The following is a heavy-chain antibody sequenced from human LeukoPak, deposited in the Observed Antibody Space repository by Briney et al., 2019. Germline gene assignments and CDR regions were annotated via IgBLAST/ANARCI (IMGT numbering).Heavy chain of an antibody. J-gene: IGHJ5*02. D-gene: IGHD2-15*01. Sequence: ASVKVSCKVSGYTLTELSMHWVRQAPGKGLEWMGGFDPEDGETIYAQKFQGRVTMTEDTSTDTAYMELSSLRSEDTAVYYCATTEGGYCSGGRCPTKNWFDPWGQGTLVTVSS. CDR1: GYTLTELS. CDR3: ATTEGGYCSGGRCPTKNWFDP. V-gene: IGHV1-24*01. CDR2: FDPEDGET.